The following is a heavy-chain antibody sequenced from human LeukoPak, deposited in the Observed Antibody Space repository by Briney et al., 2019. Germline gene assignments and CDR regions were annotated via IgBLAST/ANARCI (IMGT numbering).Heavy chain of an antibody. J-gene: IGHJ4*02. D-gene: IGHD2-15*01. CDR3: ARVDLRAAYFDH. CDR2: IYTSGST. V-gene: IGHV4-4*07. CDR1: GGSISSYY. Sequence: KSSETLSLTCTVSGGSISSYYWSWIRQPAGKGLEWIGRIYTSGSTGYNPSLKSRVTMSVDTSKNQFSLKLSSVTAADTAVYYCARVDLRAAYFDHWGQGTLVTVSS.